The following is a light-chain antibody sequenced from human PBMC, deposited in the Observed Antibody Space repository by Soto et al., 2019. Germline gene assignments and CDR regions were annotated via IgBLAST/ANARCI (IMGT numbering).Light chain of an antibody. V-gene: IGKV4-1*01. CDR3: QQYFSTTFT. J-gene: IGKJ4*01. CDR2: WAS. CDR1: QSVLYSSNNKNH. Sequence: DIVMTQSPDSLAVSLGERATINCKSSQSVLYSSNNKNHLTWFQQKQGQPPKXXIYWASTRESGVRDRFSGSGSGTDFTLTISSLQAEDVAVYYCQQYFSTTFTFGGGTKVDIK.